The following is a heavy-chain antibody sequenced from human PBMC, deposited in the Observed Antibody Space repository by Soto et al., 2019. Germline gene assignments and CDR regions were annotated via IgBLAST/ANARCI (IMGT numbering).Heavy chain of an antibody. CDR3: ARPMYRFGEFRRGGDY. CDR2: ISRSGSTI. CDR1: GFTFSDYY. V-gene: IGHV3-11*01. J-gene: IGHJ4*02. D-gene: IGHD3-10*01. Sequence: QVQLVESGGGLVKPGGSLRLSCAASGFTFSDYYMSWIRQAPGKGLEWVSYISRSGSTIYYADSVKGRFSISRDNAKNSLYLQMNSLRAEDTAVYYCARPMYRFGEFRRGGDYWGQGTLVTVSS.